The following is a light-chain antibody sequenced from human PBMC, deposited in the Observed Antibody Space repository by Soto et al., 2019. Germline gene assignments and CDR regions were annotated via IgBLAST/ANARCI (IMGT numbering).Light chain of an antibody. CDR3: QDSNSYSRT. J-gene: IGKJ1*01. Sequence: SPMKMSASALSGLKTDRVTIPCRASQTISSWLAWYQQKPGKAPKLLIYKASTLKSGVPSRFSGSGSGTEFTLTISSLQPEDFVPYCCQDSNSYSRTFGQLTNV. CDR1: QTISSW. V-gene: IGKV1-5*03. CDR2: KAS.